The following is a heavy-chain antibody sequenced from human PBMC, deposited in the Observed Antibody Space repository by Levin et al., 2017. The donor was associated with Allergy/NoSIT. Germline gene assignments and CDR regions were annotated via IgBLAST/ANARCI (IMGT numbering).Heavy chain of an antibody. CDR2: ISYSGST. CDR1: GASINGYY. J-gene: IGHJ3*01. V-gene: IGHV4-59*01. D-gene: IGHD1-14*01. Sequence: SETLSLTCTVSGASINGYYWSWIRQPPGKGLEWIASISYSGSTNYNPSLKSRVTISVDTSKNQFSLRLSSVTAADTAVYYCARQTSDQAFGVWGQGTVVTVSS. CDR3: ARQTSDQAFGV.